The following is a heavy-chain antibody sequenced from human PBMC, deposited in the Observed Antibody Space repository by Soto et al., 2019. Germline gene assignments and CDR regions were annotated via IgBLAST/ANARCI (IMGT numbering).Heavy chain of an antibody. Sequence: SETLSLTCTVSGGSISSNYWNWIRQPPGKGLEWIGYVYYSGSTNYNPSLKSRVTISVDTSKNQFSLKLSSVTAADTAVYYCARSIDPWGQGTLVTVSS. CDR1: GGSISSNY. CDR2: VYYSGST. J-gene: IGHJ5*02. V-gene: IGHV4-59*12. CDR3: ARSIDP.